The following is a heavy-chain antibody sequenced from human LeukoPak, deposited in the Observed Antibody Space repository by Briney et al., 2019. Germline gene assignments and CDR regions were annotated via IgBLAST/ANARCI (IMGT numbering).Heavy chain of an antibody. Sequence: GGSLRLSCTASGFTLSTYSMNWVRQAPGKGLEWVSFISSSSIYIYYADSVKGRFTISRDNAKNSLYLQMNSLRAEDTAVYYCAKDPTHYRVWDYYETIGLSYWGQGTLVTVSS. CDR3: AKDPTHYRVWDYYETIGLSY. CDR1: GFTLSTYS. V-gene: IGHV3-21*01. CDR2: ISSSSIYI. D-gene: IGHD3-22*01. J-gene: IGHJ4*02.